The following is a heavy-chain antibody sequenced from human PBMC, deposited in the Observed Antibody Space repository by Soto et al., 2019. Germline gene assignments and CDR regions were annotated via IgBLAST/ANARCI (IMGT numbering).Heavy chain of an antibody. J-gene: IGHJ4*02. CDR2: IYYSGST. V-gene: IGHV4-31*03. Sequence: PSETLSLTCTFSGGSISSGGYYWSWIRQHPGKGLEWIGYIYYSGSTYYNPSLKSRVTISVDTSKNQFSLKLSSVTAADTAVYYCASAVDSNYVDNFHYSGPGPLVTVSS. D-gene: IGHD4-4*01. CDR3: ASAVDSNYVDNFHY. CDR1: GGSISSGGYY.